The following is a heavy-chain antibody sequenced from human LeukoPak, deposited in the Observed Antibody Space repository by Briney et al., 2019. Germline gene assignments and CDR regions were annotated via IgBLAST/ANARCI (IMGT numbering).Heavy chain of an antibody. Sequence: GGSLRLSCAASGFTFSSYSMNWVRQAPGKGLEWVSSISSSGSYIYYADSVKGRFTISRDNAKNSLYLQMNSLRAEDTAVYYCARVRGYPYYFDYWGQGTLVTVSS. D-gene: IGHD5-12*01. CDR1: GFTFSSYS. J-gene: IGHJ4*02. CDR2: ISSSGSYI. V-gene: IGHV3-21*01. CDR3: ARVRGYPYYFDY.